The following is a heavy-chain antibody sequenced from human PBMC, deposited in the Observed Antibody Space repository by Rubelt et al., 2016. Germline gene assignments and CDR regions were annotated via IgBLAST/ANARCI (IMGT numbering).Heavy chain of an antibody. CDR1: GFTFKNAW. CDR2: IKIGMCSGAA. Sequence: AAGFTFKNAWMNWVRQAPGKGLEWVGRIKIGMCSGAADYAAPVKGRFTMSRDDSKNTLYLQMNSLRAEDTAVYYCAKVPRGDYYDSSGYYRYFDYWGQGTLVTVSS. D-gene: IGHD3-22*01. V-gene: IGHV3-15*07. J-gene: IGHJ4*02. CDR3: AKVPRGDYYDSSGYYRYFDY.